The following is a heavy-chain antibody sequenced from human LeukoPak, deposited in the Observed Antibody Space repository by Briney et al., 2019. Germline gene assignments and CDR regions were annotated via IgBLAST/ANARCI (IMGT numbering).Heavy chain of an antibody. Sequence: SVKVSCKASGGTFSSYAISWVRQAPGQGLEWMGGIIPIFGTANYARKFQGRVTITADESTSTAYMELSSLRSEDTAVYYCASEPPPEYSSSHFDYWGQGTLVTVSS. V-gene: IGHV1-69*13. D-gene: IGHD6-6*01. CDR3: ASEPPPEYSSSHFDY. CDR1: GGTFSSYA. J-gene: IGHJ4*02. CDR2: IIPIFGTA.